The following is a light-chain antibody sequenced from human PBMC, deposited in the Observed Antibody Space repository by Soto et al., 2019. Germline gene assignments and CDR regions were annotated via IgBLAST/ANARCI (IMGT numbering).Light chain of an antibody. CDR1: TGAVTSDNY. CDR2: SIS. V-gene: IGLV7-43*01. CDR3: LLYYGGVYV. Sequence: QAVVTQEPSLTVSPGGTVTLTCASSTGAVTSDNYPNWFQLKPGQAPKSMIYSISNKHSWTPARFSGYLLGGKAALTLSGVQPEDEAEYYCLLYYGGVYVFVSGTKVTVL. J-gene: IGLJ1*01.